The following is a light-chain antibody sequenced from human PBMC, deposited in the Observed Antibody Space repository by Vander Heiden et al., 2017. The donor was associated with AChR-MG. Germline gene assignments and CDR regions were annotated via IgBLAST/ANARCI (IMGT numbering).Light chain of an antibody. V-gene: IGLV3-1*01. Sequence: SYELTQPPSVSVSPGQTATIACSGQGLLNKYAAWYQQRPGQSPVRVIFQDTKRPSGIPERFSGSNSATKVTLTISGTQTMDDADDYCQTWDNYMGVFGGGTKLTVL. CDR2: QDT. CDR3: QTWDNYMGV. J-gene: IGLJ3*02. CDR1: GLLNKY.